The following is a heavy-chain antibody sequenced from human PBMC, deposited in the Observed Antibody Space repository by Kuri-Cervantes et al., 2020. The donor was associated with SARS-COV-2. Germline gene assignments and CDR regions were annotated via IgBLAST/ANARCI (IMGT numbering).Heavy chain of an antibody. CDR1: GFTVSSNY. J-gene: IGHJ3*01. CDR3: ASFGSGWYDDAFDF. D-gene: IGHD6-19*01. Sequence: GGSLRLSCAASGFTVSSNYMSWVRQAPGKGLEWVSYISSSSSYTNYADSVKGRFTISRDNAKNSLYLQMSSLRAEDTAVYYCASFGSGWYDDAFDFWGQETMVTVSS. CDR2: ISSSSSYT. V-gene: IGHV3-11*03.